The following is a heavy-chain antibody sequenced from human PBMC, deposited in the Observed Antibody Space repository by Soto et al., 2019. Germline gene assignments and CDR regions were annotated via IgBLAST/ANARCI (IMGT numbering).Heavy chain of an antibody. CDR1: GGSISSGGYY. D-gene: IGHD4-17*01. CDR2: IYYSGST. V-gene: IGHV4-31*03. Sequence: QVQLQESGPGLVKPSQTLSLTCTVSGGSISSGGYYWSWIRPHPGQGLEWLGYIYYSGSTYYNPSLQRRVTISVDTFKNQFSLKLSSVTAADTAVYYCARVSYGDYGHYYYGMDVWGQGTTVTVSS. CDR3: ARVSYGDYGHYYYGMDV. J-gene: IGHJ6*02.